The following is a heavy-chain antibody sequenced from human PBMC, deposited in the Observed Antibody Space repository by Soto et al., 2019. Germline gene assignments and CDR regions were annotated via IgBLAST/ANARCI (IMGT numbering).Heavy chain of an antibody. CDR3: ARGIYDTSVGTAFDI. CDR1: GDSVSSGTVV. J-gene: IGHJ3*02. D-gene: IGHD3-22*01. CDR2: TYYRSKWYH. V-gene: IGHV6-1*01. Sequence: VQLQQSGPGLVKPSQTLSVTCAISGDSVSSGTVVWNWIRLSPSRGLEWLGRTYYRSKWYHEYVVFMQSRISINAGTSKNQYTLQLNSVTPEDTAVYYCARGIYDTSVGTAFDIWGQGTKVTVSS.